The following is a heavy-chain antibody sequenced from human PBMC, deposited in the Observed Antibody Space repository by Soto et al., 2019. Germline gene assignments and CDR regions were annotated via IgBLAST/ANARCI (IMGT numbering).Heavy chain of an antibody. D-gene: IGHD6-13*01. CDR3: ARGRKDYSSSWYVD. CDR1: GGSFSGYY. CDR2: INHSGST. V-gene: IGHV4-34*01. Sequence: SETLSLTCAVYGGSFSGYYWSWIRQPPGKGLEWIGEINHSGSTNYNPSLKSRVTISLDTSKNQFSLKLSSVTAADTAVYYCARGRKDYSSSWYVDWGQGTLVTVSS. J-gene: IGHJ4*02.